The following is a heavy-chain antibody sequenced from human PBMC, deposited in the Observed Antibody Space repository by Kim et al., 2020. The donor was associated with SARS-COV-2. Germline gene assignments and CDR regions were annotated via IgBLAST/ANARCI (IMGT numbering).Heavy chain of an antibody. V-gene: IGHV3-11*06. CDR3: ARVPPKEYSSSQKIDY. J-gene: IGHJ4*02. Sequence: SVKGRFTISRDNAKNSLYLQVNSLRAEDTAVYYWARVPPKEYSSSQKIDYWGQGTLVTVSS. D-gene: IGHD6-13*01.